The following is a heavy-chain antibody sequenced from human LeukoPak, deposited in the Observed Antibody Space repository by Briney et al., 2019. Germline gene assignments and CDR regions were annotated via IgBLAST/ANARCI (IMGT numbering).Heavy chain of an antibody. CDR2: IKSKSDGGAT. J-gene: IGHJ4*02. CDR3: VTEQQWLG. D-gene: IGHD6-19*01. CDR1: GFTFKHAW. Sequence: PGGSLRLSCAASGFTFKHAWMSWVRQAPGKGLEWVGRIKSKSDGGATDYAAPVKGRLTISRDDSKNTLSLQMNSLETEDTAVYYCVTEQQWLGWGRGTLVTVPS. V-gene: IGHV3-15*01.